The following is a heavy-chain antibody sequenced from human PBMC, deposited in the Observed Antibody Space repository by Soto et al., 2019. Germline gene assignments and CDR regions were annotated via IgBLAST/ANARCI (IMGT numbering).Heavy chain of an antibody. CDR2: ISAYNGNT. CDR3: ARNRRGRGYFDFWSGYYIDGFDI. J-gene: IGHJ3*02. CDR1: GYTFSSYG. D-gene: IGHD3-3*01. Sequence: ASVKVSCKASGYTFSSYGISWVRQAPAQGLEWMGWISAYNGNTNYAQKLQGRVTMTTDTSTSTAYMELRSLRSDDTAVYYGARNRRGRGYFDFWSGYYIDGFDIWGQGTMVA. V-gene: IGHV1-18*01.